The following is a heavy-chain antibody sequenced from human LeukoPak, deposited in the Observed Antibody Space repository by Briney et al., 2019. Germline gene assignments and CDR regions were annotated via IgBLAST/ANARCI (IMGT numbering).Heavy chain of an antibody. J-gene: IGHJ3*02. CDR1: GGSISSTNYY. CDR3: ARVPRGRDAFDI. Sequence: PSETLSLTCTVSGGSISSTNYYWAWIRQPPGRGLEWIGSIYYSGSTYYNPSLKSRVTISVDTSKNQFSLKLSSVTAADTAVYYCARVPRGRDAFDIWGQGTMVTVSS. D-gene: IGHD3-10*01. CDR2: IYYSGST. V-gene: IGHV4-39*07.